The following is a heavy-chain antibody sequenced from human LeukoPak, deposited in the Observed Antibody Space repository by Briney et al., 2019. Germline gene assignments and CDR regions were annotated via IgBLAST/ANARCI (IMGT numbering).Heavy chain of an antibody. V-gene: IGHV1-46*01. CDR2: INPRGGST. CDR1: GYTFISYY. Sequence: ASVKVSCMASGYTFISYYMHWVRQAPGQGLEWMGIINPRGGSTRYAQKFQGRVTMTRDTSTSTVYMELSSLRSEDTAVYYCARDTANYYYDSSGYYFDYWGQGTLVTVSS. D-gene: IGHD3-22*01. J-gene: IGHJ4*02. CDR3: ARDTANYYYDSSGYYFDY.